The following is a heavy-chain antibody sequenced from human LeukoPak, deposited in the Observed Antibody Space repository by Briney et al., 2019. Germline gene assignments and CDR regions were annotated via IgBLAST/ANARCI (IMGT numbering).Heavy chain of an antibody. D-gene: IGHD2-21*02. CDR1: GYTFTGYY. V-gene: IGHV1-2*06. CDR3: ARDYCGGDCFPDY. Sequence: ASVKVSCKPSGYTFTGYYVHWVRQAPGQGLEWMGRINPNSGDTNYAQKFQGRVTMTRDTSFSTAYMELSRLRSDDTAVYYCARDYCGGDCFPDYWGQGTLVTVSS. J-gene: IGHJ4*02. CDR2: INPNSGDT.